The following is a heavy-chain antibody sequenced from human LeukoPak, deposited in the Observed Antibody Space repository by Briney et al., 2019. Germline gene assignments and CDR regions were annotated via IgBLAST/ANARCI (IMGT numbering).Heavy chain of an antibody. D-gene: IGHD4-23*01. CDR3: ARGPNKSDGGNSGSAWPDP. V-gene: IGHV1-8*01. CDR1: GYTFTTYD. J-gene: IGHJ5*02. Sequence: GASVKVSCKASGYTFTTYDINWVRQATGQGLEWMGWMNPNSGSTGYAQKFQGRVTMTRNTSISTAYMELSSLRSEDTAVYYCARGPNKSDGGNSGSAWPDPWGQGTLVTVSS. CDR2: MNPNSGST.